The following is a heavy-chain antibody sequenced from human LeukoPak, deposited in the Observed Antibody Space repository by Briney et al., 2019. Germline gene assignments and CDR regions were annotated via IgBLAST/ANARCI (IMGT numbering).Heavy chain of an antibody. Sequence: LETLSLTSALYVGSSTVSNCSCIPDPPRKRLECRWEINHSVNTNYTPSLTSLDTLSVYTSTNQFSLKLKSVAAADTAVYYYARGFHIDFLGFDWFDPWGQGTLVTVSS. J-gene: IGHJ5*02. V-gene: IGHV4-34*01. D-gene: IGHD3-3*01. CDR2: INHSVNT. CDR3: ARGFHIDFLGFDWFDP. CDR1: VGSSTVSN.